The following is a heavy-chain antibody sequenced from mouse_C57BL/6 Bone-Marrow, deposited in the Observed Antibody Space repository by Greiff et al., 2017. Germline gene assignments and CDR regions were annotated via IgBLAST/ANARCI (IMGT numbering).Heavy chain of an antibody. D-gene: IGHD2-2*01. CDR3: ASDGMVTGAMDY. CDR2: RRNKANDYTT. CDR1: GFTFSDFY. J-gene: IGHJ4*01. V-gene: IGHV7-1*01. Sequence: EVQLVESGGGLVQSGRSLRLSCATSGFTFSDFYMEWVRQAPGKGLEWIAARRNKANDYTTEYSASVKGRFIVSRDTSQSILYLQMNALRAEDTAIYYCASDGMVTGAMDYWGQGTSVTVSS.